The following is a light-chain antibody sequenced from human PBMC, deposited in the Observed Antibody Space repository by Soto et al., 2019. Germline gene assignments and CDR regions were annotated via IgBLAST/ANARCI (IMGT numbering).Light chain of an antibody. CDR1: QDINSY. CDR3: QHFKDCPLT. CDR2: AAS. Sequence: DIQLTQSPSFLSASGGDRVTITCRASQDINSYLAWYQQKPGQAPKLLIYAASTLQSGVPSRFSGSRSGTQYTLTISSLQPEDSATYYWQHFKDCPLTFGGGTKVEIK. J-gene: IGKJ4*01. V-gene: IGKV1-9*01.